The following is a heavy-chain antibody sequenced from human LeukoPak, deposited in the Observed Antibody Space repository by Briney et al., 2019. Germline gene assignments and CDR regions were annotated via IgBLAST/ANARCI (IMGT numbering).Heavy chain of an antibody. CDR1: GGSISSSSYY. CDR2: IYYSGST. D-gene: IGHD4-23*01. CDR3: ARDGWSYGGIDY. V-gene: IGHV4-39*02. J-gene: IGHJ4*02. Sequence: PSETLSLTCTVSGGSISSSSYYWGWIRQPPGKGLEWIGGIYYSGSTYYNPSLKSRVTISVDTSKNQFSLKLSSVTAADTAVYYCARDGWSYGGIDYWGQGTLVTVSS.